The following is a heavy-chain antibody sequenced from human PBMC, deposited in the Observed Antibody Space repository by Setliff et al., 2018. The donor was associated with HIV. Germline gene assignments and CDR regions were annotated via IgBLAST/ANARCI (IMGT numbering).Heavy chain of an antibody. CDR2: NSPYNGNT. D-gene: IGHD3-22*01. Sequence: ASVKVSCKASGYTFNSYGISWVRQAPGQGLEWMGWNSPYNGNTKFGQKLQGRVTMTTDTSTSTGYMELRSLRSDDTAMYYCARGGSLFTMTTHPFDIWGQGTMVTVS. CDR1: GYTFNSYG. CDR3: ARGGSLFTMTTHPFDI. J-gene: IGHJ3*02. V-gene: IGHV1-18*01.